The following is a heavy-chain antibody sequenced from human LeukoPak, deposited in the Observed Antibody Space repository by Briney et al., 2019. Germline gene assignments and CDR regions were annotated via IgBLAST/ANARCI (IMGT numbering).Heavy chain of an antibody. CDR2: IYNSGST. CDR3: ASTYSLYDAFDI. CDR1: GDSFSYFY. Sequence: SETLSLTCTVSGDSFSYFYWSWIRQPPGKGLEWIGYIYNSGSTNYNPSLKSRVAISVDTSENQFSLKLSSVTAADTAVYYCASTYSLYDAFDIWGQGTMVTVSS. J-gene: IGHJ3*02. V-gene: IGHV4-59*08. D-gene: IGHD1-26*01.